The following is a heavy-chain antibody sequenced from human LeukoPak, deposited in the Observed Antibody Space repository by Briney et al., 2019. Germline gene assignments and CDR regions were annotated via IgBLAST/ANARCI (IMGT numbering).Heavy chain of an antibody. Sequence: GGSLRLSCAASGFTVSSNYMSWVRQAPGKGLEWVSVIYSGGSTYYADSVKGRFTISRDNSKNTLYLQMNSLRAEDTAVYYCAKDPSRVTMVRGARTLGYWGQGTLVTVSS. CDR2: IYSGGST. J-gene: IGHJ4*02. D-gene: IGHD3-10*01. CDR3: AKDPSRVTMVRGARTLGY. V-gene: IGHV3-66*01. CDR1: GFTVSSNY.